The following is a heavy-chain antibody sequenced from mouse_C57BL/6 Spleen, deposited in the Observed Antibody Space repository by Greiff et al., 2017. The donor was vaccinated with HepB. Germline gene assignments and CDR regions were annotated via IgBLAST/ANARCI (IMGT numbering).Heavy chain of an antibody. V-gene: IGHV1-74*01. J-gene: IGHJ4*01. Sequence: QVQLQQPGAELVKPGASVKVSCKASGYTFTSYWMHWVKQRPGQGLEWIGRIHPSDSDTNYNQKFKGKATLTVDKSSSTAYMQLSSLTSEDSAVDYCAIGYGSSQFYDAMDYWGQGTSVTVSS. CDR2: IHPSDSDT. CDR3: AIGYGSSQFYDAMDY. D-gene: IGHD1-1*01. CDR1: GYTFTSYW.